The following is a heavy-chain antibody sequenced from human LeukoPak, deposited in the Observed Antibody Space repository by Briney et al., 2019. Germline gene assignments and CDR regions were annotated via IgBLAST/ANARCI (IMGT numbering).Heavy chain of an antibody. Sequence: GGSLRLSCAASGFTFSSYWMHWVRQAPGKGLAGVSHTDSDGSSATYADSVKGRFTISRDNAKNTLYLQMNSLRAEDTAVYFCAGSGSYGLFDYWGQGTLVTVSS. J-gene: IGHJ4*02. D-gene: IGHD3-10*01. V-gene: IGHV3-74*01. CDR3: AGSGSYGLFDY. CDR2: TDSDGSSA. CDR1: GFTFSSYW.